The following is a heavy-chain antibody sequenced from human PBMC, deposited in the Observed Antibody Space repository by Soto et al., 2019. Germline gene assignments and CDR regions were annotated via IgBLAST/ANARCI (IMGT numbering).Heavy chain of an antibody. V-gene: IGHV3-21*01. D-gene: IGHD1-26*01. CDR3: ARQRDGREGDY. CDR2: ISSTSTYI. CDR1: GLPFSYNS. J-gene: IGHJ4*02. Sequence: GGPLRLACASYGLPFSYNSMKLVRQAPGKGLEWVSSISSTSTYIFYADSLKGRFTISRDNAKNSLYLQMNSLRVEDTAVYYCARQRDGREGDYWGQGNWVTVSA.